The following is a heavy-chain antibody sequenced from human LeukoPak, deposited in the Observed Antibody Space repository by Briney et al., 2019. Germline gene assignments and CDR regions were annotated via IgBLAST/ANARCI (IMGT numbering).Heavy chain of an antibody. CDR1: GYTFTCYY. V-gene: IGHV1-2*02. CDR3: ARDFWSGYPVGPINS. Sequence: ASVKVSCKASGYTFTCYYLHWVRQAPGQGLEWVGWINPNSGGTKYAQKFQGRVTMTRDTSISTAYMELTRLRSDDTAVYHCARDFWSGYPVGPINSWGQGTLVTVSS. D-gene: IGHD3-3*01. J-gene: IGHJ4*02. CDR2: INPNSGGT.